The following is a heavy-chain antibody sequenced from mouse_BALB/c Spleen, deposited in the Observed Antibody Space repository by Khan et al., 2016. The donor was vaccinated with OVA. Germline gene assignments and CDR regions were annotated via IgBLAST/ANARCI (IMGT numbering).Heavy chain of an antibody. CDR3: ARGGWSYAMDY. V-gene: IGHV14-3*02. D-gene: IGHD1-1*02. Sequence: VRLQPSFSSLFPPFSSFNLSFTSSFFNIKDTYIHWVRQRPEQGLEWIGTIDPANGHTKCDPKFQDKATITADTSSNTAYLHLSSLTSEDTAVYYCARGGWSYAMDYWGQGTSVTVSS. CDR2: IDPANGHT. CDR1: FFNIKDTY. J-gene: IGHJ4*01.